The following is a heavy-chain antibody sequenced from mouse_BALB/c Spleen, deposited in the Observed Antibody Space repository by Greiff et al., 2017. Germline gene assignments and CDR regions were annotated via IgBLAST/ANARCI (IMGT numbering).Heavy chain of an antibody. V-gene: IGHV5-12-2*01. CDR3: ASYQLTNFYAMDY. J-gene: IGHJ4*01. D-gene: IGHD1-3*01. CDR2: ISNGGGST. CDR1: GFTFSSYT. Sequence: EVKVVESGGGLVQPGGSLKLSCAASGFTFSSYTMSWVRQTPEKRLEWVAYISNGGGSTYYPDTVKGRFTISRDNAKNTLYLQMSSLKSEDTAMYYCASYQLTNFYAMDYWGQGTSVTVSS.